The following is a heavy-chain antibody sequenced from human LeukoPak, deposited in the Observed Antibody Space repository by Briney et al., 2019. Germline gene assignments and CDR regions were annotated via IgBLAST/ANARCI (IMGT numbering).Heavy chain of an antibody. Sequence: GGSLRLSCAASGFTFSSYAMSWVRQAPGKGLEWVSAISTSAGNTYYADSVKGRFTISRDNSKNTLYLQMNSLRAEDTAVYYCVKALRSSGRSPLDYWGQGTLVTVSS. V-gene: IGHV3-23*01. CDR2: ISTSAGNT. CDR3: VKALRSSGRSPLDY. J-gene: IGHJ4*02. CDR1: GFTFSSYA. D-gene: IGHD6-19*01.